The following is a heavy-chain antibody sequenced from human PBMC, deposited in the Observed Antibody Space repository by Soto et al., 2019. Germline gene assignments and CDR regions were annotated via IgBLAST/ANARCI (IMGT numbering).Heavy chain of an antibody. J-gene: IGHJ5*02. D-gene: IGHD4-4*01. CDR3: ARALVTPISNWFDP. Sequence: PSETLSLTCTVSGGSISSYYWSWIRQPPGKGLEWIGYIYYSGSTYYNPSLKSRVTISVDTSKNQFSLKLSSVTAADTAVYYCARALVTPISNWFDPWGQGTLVTVSS. CDR1: GGSISSYY. CDR2: IYYSGST. V-gene: IGHV4-59*08.